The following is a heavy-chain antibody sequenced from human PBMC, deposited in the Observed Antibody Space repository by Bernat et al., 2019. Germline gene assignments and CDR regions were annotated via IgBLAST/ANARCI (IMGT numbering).Heavy chain of an antibody. CDR2: IWYDGSNK. CDR1: GFTFSSYG. V-gene: IGHV3-33*01. J-gene: IGHJ4*02. Sequence: QVQLVESGGGVVQPGRSLRLSCAASGFTFSSYGMHWVRQAPGKGLEWVAVIWYDGSNKYYADSVKGRFTISRDNSKNTLYLQMNSLRAEDTAVYYCARPEETTVTTEGWRELTFDYWGQGTLVTVSS. CDR3: ARPEETTVTTEGWRELTFDY. D-gene: IGHD4-17*01.